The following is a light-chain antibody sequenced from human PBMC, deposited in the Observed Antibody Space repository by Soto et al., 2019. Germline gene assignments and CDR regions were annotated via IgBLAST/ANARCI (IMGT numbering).Light chain of an antibody. CDR3: QQYNNWPYT. CDR1: QSVSTK. J-gene: IGKJ3*01. Sequence: MVMTQSPATLSVSPGERATLSCRASQSVSTKLAWYQQKPGQAPTLLIYGASTRATGIPARFSGRGSGTDFPLTISSLQSEDFAVYYCQQYNNWPYTFGPGTRVDIK. CDR2: GAS. V-gene: IGKV3D-15*01.